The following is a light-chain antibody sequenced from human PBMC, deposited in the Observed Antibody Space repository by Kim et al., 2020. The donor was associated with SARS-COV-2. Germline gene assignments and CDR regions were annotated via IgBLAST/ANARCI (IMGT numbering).Light chain of an antibody. V-gene: IGKV3-15*01. CDR1: QSVSLN. CDR3: QQYNNWTPT. J-gene: IGKJ2*01. Sequence: EVVMTQSPATLSVSPGERATLSCRASQSVSLNLALYQQKPGQSPRLLIYGASTRATGVPARFSDSGSGTEFTLTISSLQSEDFAVYYCQQYNNWTPTFGQGTKLEI. CDR2: GAS.